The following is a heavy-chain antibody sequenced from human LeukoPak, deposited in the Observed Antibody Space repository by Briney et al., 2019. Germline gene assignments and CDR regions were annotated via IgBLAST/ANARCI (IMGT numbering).Heavy chain of an antibody. V-gene: IGHV4-39*07. J-gene: IGHJ4*02. CDR1: GDSFTSVTDY. CDR2: GDYSGGT. CDR3: ARGSSSWSGADQD. D-gene: IGHD6-13*01. Sequence: PSETLSLTCTVSGDSFTSVTDYWAWIRQPPGKGLEWIASGDYSGGTYYNPSLESRVAISADMSKNQISLKLTSVTGADTAVYYCARGSSSWSGADQDWGQGTLVTVSS.